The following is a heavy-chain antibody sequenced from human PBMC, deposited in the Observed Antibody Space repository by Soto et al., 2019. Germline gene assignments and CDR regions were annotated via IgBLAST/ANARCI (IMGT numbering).Heavy chain of an antibody. Sequence: SETLSLTCAVSVGSVRSRGYNWSWIRQPPGKGRGWIGYIYYSGSTTSNPPLKSRVTIYVYTSKNQFYRKLSSVTAADTAVYYCARFGSSWANWFDPRGQGTLVTVSS. CDR1: VGSVRSRGYN. CDR2: IYYSGST. CDR3: ARFGSSWANWFDP. J-gene: IGHJ5*02. D-gene: IGHD6-13*01. V-gene: IGHV4-61*08.